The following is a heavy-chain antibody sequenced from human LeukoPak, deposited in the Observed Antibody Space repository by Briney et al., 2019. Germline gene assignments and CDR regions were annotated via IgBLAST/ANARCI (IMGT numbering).Heavy chain of an antibody. CDR2: ISSSGTAI. CDR1: GFTFSNFE. Sequence: GGSLRLSCAASGFTFSNFEMTWVRQAPEKGLELVSYISSSGTAIYYGDSVKGRFTISRDNAKNSLYLQMNNLRAEDTAVYYCVSDAFDIWGQGTMVTVSS. J-gene: IGHJ3*02. V-gene: IGHV3-48*03. CDR3: VSDAFDI.